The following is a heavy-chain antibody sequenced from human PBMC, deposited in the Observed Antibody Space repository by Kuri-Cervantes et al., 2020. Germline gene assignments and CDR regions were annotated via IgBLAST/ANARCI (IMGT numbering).Heavy chain of an antibody. J-gene: IGHJ4*02. Sequence: SETLSLTCTVSGGSICSGGYYWSWIRQHPGKGLEWIGYIYYSGSTNYNPSLKSRVTISVDTSKNQFSLKLSSVTAADTAVYYCARGPMITFGGVIANWGQGTLVTVSS. CDR3: ARGPMITFGGVIAN. D-gene: IGHD3-16*02. CDR2: IYYSGST. CDR1: GGSICSGGYY. V-gene: IGHV4-61*08.